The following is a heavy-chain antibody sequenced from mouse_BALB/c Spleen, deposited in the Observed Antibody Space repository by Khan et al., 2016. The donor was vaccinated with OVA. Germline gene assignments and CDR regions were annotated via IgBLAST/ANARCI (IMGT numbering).Heavy chain of an antibody. D-gene: IGHD1-1*01. V-gene: IGHV3-2*02. CDR1: GYSITSGYA. CDR3: ARGNYYGYYFDY. Sequence: EVELVESGPSLVKPSQSLSLTCTVTGYSITSGYAWNWIRQFPGNKLDWMGYISYSGGTRYNPSLKSRISITRDTSKNQFFLQLNSVTTEDTATYYCARGNYYGYYFDYWGQGTPLTVSS. J-gene: IGHJ2*01. CDR2: ISYSGGT.